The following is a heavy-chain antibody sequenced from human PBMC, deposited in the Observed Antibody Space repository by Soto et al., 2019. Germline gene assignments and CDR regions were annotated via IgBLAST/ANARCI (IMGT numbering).Heavy chain of an antibody. CDR1: GFTFDYYT. Sequence: PGGSLRLSCAASGFTFDYYTMHWVRQAPGKGLEWVSLISWDGGSTYYADSVKGRFTISRDNSKNSLYLQMNSLRNEDTALYYCAKDRGRDGYNPYGMDVWCQGTTVTVSS. J-gene: IGHJ6*02. V-gene: IGHV3-43*01. CDR3: AKDRGRDGYNPYGMDV. CDR2: ISWDGGST. D-gene: IGHD1-1*01.